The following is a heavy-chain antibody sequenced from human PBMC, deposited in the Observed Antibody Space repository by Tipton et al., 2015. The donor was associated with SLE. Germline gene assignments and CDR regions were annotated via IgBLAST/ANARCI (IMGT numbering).Heavy chain of an antibody. CDR3: ASDYSNSDYSYYYMDV. CDR2: IILIFSTT. CDR1: GGTFSSYA. V-gene: IGHV1-69*13. D-gene: IGHD4-11*01. J-gene: IGHJ6*03. Sequence: QLVQSGAEVKKPGSSVKVSCKASGGTFSSYAISWVRQAPGQGLEWMGGIILIFSTTKYAQKFQGRVTFSADESTSTAYMQMSSLRSEDTAVYYCASDYSNSDYSYYYMDVWGKGTTVTVSS.